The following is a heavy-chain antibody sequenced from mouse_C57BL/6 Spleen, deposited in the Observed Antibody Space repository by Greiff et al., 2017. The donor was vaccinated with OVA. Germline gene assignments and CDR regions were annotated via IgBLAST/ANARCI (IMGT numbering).Heavy chain of an antibody. Sequence: EVQLVESGPGLVKPSQSLSLTCSVTGYSITSGYYWNWIRQFPGNKLEWMGYISYDGSNNYNPSLKNRISITRDTSKNQFFLKLNSVTTEDTATYYCARAGSSYHWGQGTLVTVSA. CDR3: ARAGSSYH. V-gene: IGHV3-6*01. CDR2: ISYDGSN. CDR1: GYSITSGYY. D-gene: IGHD1-1*01. J-gene: IGHJ3*01.